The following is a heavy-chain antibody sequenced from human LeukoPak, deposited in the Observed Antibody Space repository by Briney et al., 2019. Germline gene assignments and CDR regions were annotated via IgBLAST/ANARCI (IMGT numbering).Heavy chain of an antibody. CDR3: AKDPGTPFYDILTDY. D-gene: IGHD3-9*01. CDR2: ISGSGGST. J-gene: IGHJ4*02. CDR1: GFTFSSYS. V-gene: IGHV3-23*01. Sequence: GGSLRLSCAASGFTFSSYSMNWVRQAPGKGLEWVSAISGSGGSTYYADSVKGRFTISRDNSKNTLYLQMNSLRAEDTAVYYCAKDPGTPFYDILTDYWGQGTLVTVSS.